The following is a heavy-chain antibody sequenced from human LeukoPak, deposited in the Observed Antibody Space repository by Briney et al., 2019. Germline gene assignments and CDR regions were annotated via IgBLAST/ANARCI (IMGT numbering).Heavy chain of an antibody. Sequence: SETLSLTCTVSGGSISSYYWSWIRQPPGKGLEWIGYIYYSGSTNYNPSLKSRVTISVDTSKNQFSLKLSSVTAADTAVYYCASGRYYGSGFDYWGQGTLVTVSS. D-gene: IGHD3-10*01. J-gene: IGHJ4*02. CDR1: GGSISSYY. CDR2: IYYSGST. V-gene: IGHV4-59*01. CDR3: ASGRYYGSGFDY.